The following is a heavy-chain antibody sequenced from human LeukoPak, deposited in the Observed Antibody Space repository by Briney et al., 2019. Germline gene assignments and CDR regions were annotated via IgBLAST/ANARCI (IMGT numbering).Heavy chain of an antibody. D-gene: IGHD2-15*01. CDR2: ISWNSGST. Sequence: GRSLRLSCAASGFTFDDYAMHWVRQAPGKGLEWVSGISWNSGSTGYADSVKGQFTISRDNAKNSLYLQMNSLRAEDTALYYCAKDLAAPLYYYGMDVWGQGTTVTVSS. J-gene: IGHJ6*02. V-gene: IGHV3-9*01. CDR1: GFTFDDYA. CDR3: AKDLAAPLYYYGMDV.